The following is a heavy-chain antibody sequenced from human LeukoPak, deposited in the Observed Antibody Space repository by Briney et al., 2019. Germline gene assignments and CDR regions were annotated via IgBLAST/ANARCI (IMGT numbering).Heavy chain of an antibody. CDR1: GGSISSYY. CDR2: IYDTGTT. V-gene: IGHV4-59*01. CDR3: ARGLRWNDY. J-gene: IGHJ4*02. D-gene: IGHD4-23*01. Sequence: PSETLSLTCTVSGGSISSYYWSWIRQPPGKGLEWIGYIYDTGTTNYNPSLKSRVTISVDTSSNQFSLKLSSVTAADTAVYYCARGLRWNDYWGQGTLATVSS.